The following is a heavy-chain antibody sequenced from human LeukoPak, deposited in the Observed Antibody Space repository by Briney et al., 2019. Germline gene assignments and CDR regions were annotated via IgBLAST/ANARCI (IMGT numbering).Heavy chain of an antibody. CDR2: INPNSGGT. Sequence: ASVKVSXKASGYTFTGYYMHWMRQAPGQGLEWIGWINPNSGGTNYAQKFQGRVTMTRDTSISTAYMELSRLRSDGTAVYYCARRLGLLWFGEGLFYYWGQRTLVTVSS. CDR1: GYTFTGYY. V-gene: IGHV1-2*02. CDR3: ARRLGLLWFGEGLFYY. J-gene: IGHJ4*02. D-gene: IGHD3-10*01.